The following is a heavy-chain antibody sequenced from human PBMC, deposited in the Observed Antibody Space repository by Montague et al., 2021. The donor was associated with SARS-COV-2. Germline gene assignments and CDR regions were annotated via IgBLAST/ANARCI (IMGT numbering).Heavy chain of an antibody. CDR2: INHSGST. CDR3: ARGSHYYDSSGYYFDY. D-gene: IGHD3-22*01. CDR1: DGSFSNFY. Sequence: SETLSLTCAVFDGSFSNFYWSWIRQPPGKGLEWIGEINHSGSTNYNPSLKSRVTISVDTSKNQFSLKLSSVTAADTAVYYCARGSHYYDSSGYYFDYWGQGTLVTVSS. J-gene: IGHJ4*02. V-gene: IGHV4-34*01.